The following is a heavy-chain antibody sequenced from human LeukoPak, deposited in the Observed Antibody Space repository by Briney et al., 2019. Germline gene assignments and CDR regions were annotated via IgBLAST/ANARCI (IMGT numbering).Heavy chain of an antibody. V-gene: IGHV3-11*01. Sequence: GGSLRLSCAASGFTFNDYYMSWIRQAPGKGLEWLSYINIGGTNTHYADSVKGRFTISRDNAKKSLYLEMNNLRAEDTAVYYCATDGAGFDTWGQGTLVTVSS. CDR2: INIGGTNT. J-gene: IGHJ5*02. CDR3: ATDGAGFDT. CDR1: GFTFNDYY.